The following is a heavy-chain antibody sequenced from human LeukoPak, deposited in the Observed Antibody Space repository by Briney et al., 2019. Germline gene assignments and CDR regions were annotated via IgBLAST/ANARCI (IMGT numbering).Heavy chain of an antibody. CDR2: INHSGGT. J-gene: IGHJ4*02. V-gene: IGHV4-34*01. CDR1: GGSFSGYY. Sequence: SETLSLTCAVYGGSFSGYYWSWIRQPPGKGLEWIGEINHSGGTNYNPSLKSRVTISVDTSKNQFSLKLSSVTAADTAVYYCARRGKRQWLPLDYWGQGTLVTVSS. D-gene: IGHD6-19*01. CDR3: ARRGKRQWLPLDY.